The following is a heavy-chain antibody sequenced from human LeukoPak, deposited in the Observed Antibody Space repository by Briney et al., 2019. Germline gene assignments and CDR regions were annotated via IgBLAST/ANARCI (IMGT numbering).Heavy chain of an antibody. D-gene: IGHD3-22*01. V-gene: IGHV3-23*01. Sequence: PGGSLRLSCAASGFTFSSYAMSWVRQAPGKGLEWVSAISGSGGSTYYADSVKGRFTISRDNSKNTLYLQMNSLRAEDTAVYYCARDPLAYYDSSGYYYFDYWGQGTLVTVSS. CDR3: ARDPLAYYDSSGYYYFDY. CDR1: GFTFSSYA. CDR2: ISGSGGST. J-gene: IGHJ4*02.